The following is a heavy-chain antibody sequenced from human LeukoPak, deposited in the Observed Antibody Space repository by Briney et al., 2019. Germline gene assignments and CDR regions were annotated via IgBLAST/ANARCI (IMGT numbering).Heavy chain of an antibody. J-gene: IGHJ5*02. CDR2: IIPIFGTA. V-gene: IGHV1-69*05. CDR3: AREVGGWFDP. Sequence: SVKVSCKASGGTFSSYAISWVRQAPGQGLEWMGRIIPIFGTANYAQKLQGRVTITTDESTSTAYMGLRSLRSDDTAVYYCAREVGGWFDPWGQGTLVTVSS. CDR1: GGTFSSYA.